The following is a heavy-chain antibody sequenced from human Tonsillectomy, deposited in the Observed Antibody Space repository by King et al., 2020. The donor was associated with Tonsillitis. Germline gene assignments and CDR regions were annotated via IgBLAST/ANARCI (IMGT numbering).Heavy chain of an antibody. V-gene: IGHV3-30*04. CDR1: GFTFSSYA. Sequence: QLVQSGGGVVQPGRSLRLSCAASGFTFSSYAMHWVRQAPGKGLEWVAVISYDGSNKYYADSVKGRFTISRDNSKNTLYLQMNSLRAEDTAVYYCARDSPSRWDFDSYYFAYWGQGTLVTVSS. D-gene: IGHD3-3*01. CDR3: ARDSPSRWDFDSYYFAY. J-gene: IGHJ4*02. CDR2: ISYDGSNK.